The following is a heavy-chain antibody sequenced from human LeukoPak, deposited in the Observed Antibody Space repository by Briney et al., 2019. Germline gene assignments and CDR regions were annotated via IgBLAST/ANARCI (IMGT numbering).Heavy chain of an antibody. CDR3: ARDDYDSSGYYFDY. V-gene: IGHV1-18*01. CDR2: ISAYNGNT. D-gene: IGHD3-22*01. Sequence: ASVKVSCKASGYTFTSYGINWVRQAPGQGLEWMGWISAYNGNTNYAQKLQGRVTMTTDTSTSTAYMELRSLRSDDTAVYYCARDDYDSSGYYFDYWGQGTLVTVSS. J-gene: IGHJ4*02. CDR1: GYTFTSYG.